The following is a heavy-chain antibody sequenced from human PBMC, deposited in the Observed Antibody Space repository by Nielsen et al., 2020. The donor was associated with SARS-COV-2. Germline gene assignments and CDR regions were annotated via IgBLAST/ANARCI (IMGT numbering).Heavy chain of an antibody. CDR1: GGSISSYY. CDR2: IYHSGST. CDR3: ARGAVAGPFDY. D-gene: IGHD6-19*01. V-gene: IGHV4-38-2*02. J-gene: IGHJ4*02. Sequence: SETLSLTCTVSGGSISSYYWGWIRQPPGKGLEWIGSIYHSGSTYYNPSLKSRVTISVDTSKNQFSLKLSSVTAADTAVYYCARGAVAGPFDYWGQGTLVTVSS.